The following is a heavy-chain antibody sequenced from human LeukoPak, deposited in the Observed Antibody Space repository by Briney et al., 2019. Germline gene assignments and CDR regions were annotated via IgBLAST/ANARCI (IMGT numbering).Heavy chain of an antibody. Sequence: PGGSLRLSCAASGFTFSSYAMSWVRQAPGKGLEWVSAISGSGGSTYYAASVKGRFTISRDHSKNTLYLQMNSLRVEDEAVYYCAKVIGGSSAYDALDIWGQGTMVTVSS. V-gene: IGHV3-23*01. CDR3: AKVIGGSSAYDALDI. CDR1: GFTFSSYA. CDR2: ISGSGGST. J-gene: IGHJ3*02. D-gene: IGHD6-6*01.